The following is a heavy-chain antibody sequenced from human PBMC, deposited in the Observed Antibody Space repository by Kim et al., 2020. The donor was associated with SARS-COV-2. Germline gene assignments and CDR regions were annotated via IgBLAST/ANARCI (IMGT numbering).Heavy chain of an antibody. D-gene: IGHD5-18*01. CDR3: ARGAGYTSPRVGYFDY. CDR2: INHSGST. CDR1: GGSFSGYY. J-gene: IGHJ4*02. Sequence: SETLSLTCAVYGGSFSGYYWSWIRQPPGKGLEWIGEINHSGSTNYNPSLKSRVTISVDTSKNQFSLKLSSVTAADTAVYYCARGAGYTSPRVGYFDYWGQGTLVTVSS. V-gene: IGHV4-34*01.